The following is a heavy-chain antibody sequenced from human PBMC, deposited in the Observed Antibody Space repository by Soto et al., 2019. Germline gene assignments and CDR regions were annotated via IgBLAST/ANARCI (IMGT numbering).Heavy chain of an antibody. CDR2: ISYDEIDK. CDR3: AKWHTYNYDSRAFSGFDC. Sequence: GGSLRLSCAASGFTFTSHAMHWVRQTPGKGLEWVAAISYDEIDKKYASAVKGRFTVSRDNVKNTLSLQMNSLRAEDTAAYYCAKWHTYNYDSRAFSGFDCWGQGTQVTVSS. CDR1: GFTFTSHA. D-gene: IGHD3-22*01. J-gene: IGHJ4*02. V-gene: IGHV3-30*18.